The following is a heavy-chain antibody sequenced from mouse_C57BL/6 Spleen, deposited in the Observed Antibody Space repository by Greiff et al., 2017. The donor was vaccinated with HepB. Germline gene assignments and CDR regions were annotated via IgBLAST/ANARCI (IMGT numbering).Heavy chain of an antibody. CDR3: AIVGVDWYFDV. J-gene: IGHJ1*03. Sequence: VQLVESGPGLVAPSQSLSITCTVSGFSLTSYGVSWVRQPPGKGLEWLGVIWGDGSTNYHSAPISRLSISKDNSKSQDFLKLNSLQTDDTATYYCAIVGVDWYFDVWGTGTTVTVSS. CDR1: GFSLTSYG. D-gene: IGHD1-3*01. V-gene: IGHV2-3*01. CDR2: IWGDGST.